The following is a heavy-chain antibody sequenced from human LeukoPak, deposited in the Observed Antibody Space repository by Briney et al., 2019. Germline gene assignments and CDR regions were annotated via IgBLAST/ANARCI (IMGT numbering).Heavy chain of an antibody. CDR1: GYSISSGYY. D-gene: IGHD3-10*01. CDR3: ARVGGFGEFLRWFDP. Sequence: SETLSLTCTVSGYSISSGYYWGWIRQPPGKGLEWIGSIYHSGSTYYNPSLKSRVTISVDTSKNQFSLKLSSVTAADTAVYYCARVGGFGEFLRWFDPWGQGTQVTVSS. CDR2: IYHSGST. J-gene: IGHJ5*02. V-gene: IGHV4-38-2*02.